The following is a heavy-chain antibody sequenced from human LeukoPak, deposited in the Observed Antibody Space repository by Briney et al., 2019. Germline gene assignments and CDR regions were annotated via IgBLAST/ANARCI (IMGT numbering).Heavy chain of an antibody. CDR2: IYSGGNT. CDR1: GFTVISNY. V-gene: IGHV3-53*01. CDR3: ARVYSSGWYHWFDS. D-gene: IGHD6-19*01. Sequence: GGSLRLSCEASGFTVISNYMSWVRQAPGKGLEWVSVIYSGGNTYYADSVEGRFTISRDNSKNTLYLQMKSLRAADTAIYYCARVYSSGWYHWFDSWGQGTLVTVSS. J-gene: IGHJ5*01.